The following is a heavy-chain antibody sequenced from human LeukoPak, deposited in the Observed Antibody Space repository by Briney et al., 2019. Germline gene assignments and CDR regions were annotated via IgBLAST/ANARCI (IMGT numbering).Heavy chain of an antibody. D-gene: IGHD3-16*01. J-gene: IGHJ5*02. CDR3: APGPPYVT. V-gene: IGHV3-21*01. CDR2: ISSSSNYI. CDR1: GFTFSTYS. Sequence: PGGSLRLSCAASGFTFSTYSMNWVRQAPGKGLEWVSSISSSSNYIYYADSVEGRITISRDNAKNSLYLQMNSLRAEDTAVYYCAPGPPYVTWGQGTLVTVSS.